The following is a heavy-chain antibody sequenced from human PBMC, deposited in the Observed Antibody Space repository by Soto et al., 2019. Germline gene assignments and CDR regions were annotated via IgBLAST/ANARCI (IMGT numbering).Heavy chain of an antibody. V-gene: IGHV1-18*01. CDR3: AIDLASGGAARPRSSGTWFDP. CDR2: ISAYNGNT. CDR1: GYTFTSYG. Sequence: QVQLVQSGAEVKKPGASVKVSCKASGYTFTSYGISWVRQAPGQGLEWMGWISAYNGNTNYAQKLQGRVTMTTDTSTNTAYMELRSLRSDDTAVYYCAIDLASGGAARPRSSGTWFDPWGQGTLVTVSS. D-gene: IGHD6-6*01. J-gene: IGHJ5*02.